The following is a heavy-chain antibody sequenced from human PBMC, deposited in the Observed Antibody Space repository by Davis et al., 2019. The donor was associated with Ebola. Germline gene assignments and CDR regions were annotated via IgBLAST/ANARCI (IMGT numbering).Heavy chain of an antibody. Sequence: GGSLRLSCAASGFTFDDYAMHWVRQAPGKGLEWVSGISWNSGSIGYADSVKGRFTISRDNAKNSLYLQMNSLRAEDTAVYYCARDKGYSSSWINYYYGMDVWGQGTTVTVSS. CDR1: GFTFDDYA. CDR3: ARDKGYSSSWINYYYGMDV. CDR2: ISWNSGSI. J-gene: IGHJ6*02. D-gene: IGHD6-13*01. V-gene: IGHV3-9*01.